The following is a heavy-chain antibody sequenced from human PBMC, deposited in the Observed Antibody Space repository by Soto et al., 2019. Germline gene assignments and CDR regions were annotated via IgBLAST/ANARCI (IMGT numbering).Heavy chain of an antibody. V-gene: IGHV4-30-2*01. CDR3: ASLNRIAAAGHDAFDI. CDR1: CGSISSGGYS. Sequence: PSETLSLTCAVSCGSISSGGYSWSWIRQPPGKGLEWIGYIYHSGSTYYNPSLKGRVTISVDRSKNQFSLKLSSVTAADTAVYYCASLNRIAAAGHDAFDIWGQGTMVTVSS. D-gene: IGHD6-13*01. J-gene: IGHJ3*02. CDR2: IYHSGST.